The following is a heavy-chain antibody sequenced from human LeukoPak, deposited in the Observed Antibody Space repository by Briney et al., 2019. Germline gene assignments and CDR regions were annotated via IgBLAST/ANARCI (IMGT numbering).Heavy chain of an antibody. CDR2: IYPGGSDT. CDR3: ARHALAAAGPGAYYYYGMDV. J-gene: IGHJ6*04. Sequence: PGESLKISCKGSGYSFTSYWIGWVRQMPGKGLEWMGIIYPGGSDTRYSPSFQGQVTISADKSISTAYLQWSSLKASDTAMYYCARHALAAAGPGAYYYYGMDVWGKGTTVTVSS. D-gene: IGHD6-13*01. CDR1: GYSFTSYW. V-gene: IGHV5-51*01.